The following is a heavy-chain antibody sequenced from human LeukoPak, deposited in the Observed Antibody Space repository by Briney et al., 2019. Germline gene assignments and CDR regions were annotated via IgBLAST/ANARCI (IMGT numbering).Heavy chain of an antibody. CDR3: AKDMSGGSSWYFDY. CDR1: GFTFGGYA. CDR2: ISWSSGSI. V-gene: IGHV3-9*01. J-gene: IGHJ4*02. Sequence: GGSLRLSCAASGFTFGGYAMRWVRQAPGKGLEWVSGISWSSGSIDYADSVKGRFTISRDNAKNSLYLQMNSLRAEDTALYYCAKDMSGGSSWYFDYWGQGTMVTVSS. D-gene: IGHD6-13*01.